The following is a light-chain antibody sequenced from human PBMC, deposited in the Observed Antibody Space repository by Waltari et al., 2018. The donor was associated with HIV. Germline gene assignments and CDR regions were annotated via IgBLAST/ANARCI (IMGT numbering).Light chain of an antibody. V-gene: IGLV1-44*01. J-gene: IGLJ1*01. Sequence: QSVLTQPPSASGTPGQRVTFSCSGSSSNIGSNTVSWHQQFPGAAPKLLIYTNNQRPSGVPDRFSGSKSGTSASLAISGLQSEDEADYYCAVWDDSLNGYVFGPGTKVTVL. CDR3: AVWDDSLNGYV. CDR2: TNN. CDR1: SSNIGSNT.